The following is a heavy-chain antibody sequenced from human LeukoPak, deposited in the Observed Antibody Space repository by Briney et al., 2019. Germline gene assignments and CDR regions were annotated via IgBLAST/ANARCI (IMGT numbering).Heavy chain of an antibody. Sequence: GGSLRLSCEASGFIISDHSMNWVRQAPGKGLEWVASIDTNSFYIYHADAVMGRFTISRDNAKNSLYLQMTSLRVEDTAVYYCARGGINPYELWGQGTLVTVSS. D-gene: IGHD3-22*01. V-gene: IGHV3-21*01. CDR2: IDTNSFYI. J-gene: IGHJ4*02. CDR1: GFIISDHS. CDR3: ARGGINPYEL.